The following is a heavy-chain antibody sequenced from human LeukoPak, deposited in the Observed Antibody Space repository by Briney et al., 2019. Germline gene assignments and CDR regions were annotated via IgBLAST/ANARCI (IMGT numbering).Heavy chain of an antibody. J-gene: IGHJ3*02. CDR2: ISGSVGST. Sequence: GGSLRLSCAASGFTFSSYAMSWVRQAPGKGLEWVSAISGSVGSTYYADSVKGRFTISRDNSKNTLYLQMNSLRAEDTAVYYCAKDRNPRDGYKSNRDAFDIWGQGTMVTVSS. D-gene: IGHD5-24*01. CDR3: AKDRNPRDGYKSNRDAFDI. V-gene: IGHV3-23*01. CDR1: GFTFSSYA.